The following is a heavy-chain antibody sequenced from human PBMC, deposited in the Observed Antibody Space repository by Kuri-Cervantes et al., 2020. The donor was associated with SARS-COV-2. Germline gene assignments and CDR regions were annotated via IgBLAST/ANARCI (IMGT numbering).Heavy chain of an antibody. CDR3: ARDLSHYGDPGFDF. CDR1: GFTFNSYE. V-gene: IGHV3-48*03. J-gene: IGHJ4*02. D-gene: IGHD4-17*01. Sequence: GESLKISCAASGFTFNSYEMNWVRQAPGKGLEWLSYIGNTDSTTYYADSVKGRFTISRDNAKNLLYLQMNSLRAEDTALYYCARDLSHYGDPGFDFWGQGTLVTVSS. CDR2: IGNTDSTT.